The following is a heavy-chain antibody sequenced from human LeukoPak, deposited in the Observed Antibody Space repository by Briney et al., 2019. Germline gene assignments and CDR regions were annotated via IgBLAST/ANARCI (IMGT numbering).Heavy chain of an antibody. CDR3: AKVRWDNSGWYYLDS. CDR2: ISTSSIYI. Sequence: PGGSLRLSCAASGFTFSSYTMNWVRQAPGKGLEWVSFISTSSIYIYYADSVKGRFTISRDNSKSTLYLQMNSLRTEDTAVYYCAKVRWDNSGWYYLDSWGQGTLVTVSS. D-gene: IGHD6-19*01. CDR1: GFTFSSYT. V-gene: IGHV3-21*01. J-gene: IGHJ4*02.